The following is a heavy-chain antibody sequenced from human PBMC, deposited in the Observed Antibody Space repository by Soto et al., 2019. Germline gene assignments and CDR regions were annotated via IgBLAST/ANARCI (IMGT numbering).Heavy chain of an antibody. CDR2: IWYDGSNK. V-gene: IGHV3-33*01. CDR3: AREGEAAGFDY. D-gene: IGHD6-13*01. J-gene: IGHJ4*02. CDR1: GFTFSSYG. Sequence: QVQLVESGGGVVQPGRSLRLSCAASGFTFSSYGMHWVRQAPGKGLEWVAVIWYDGSNKYYADSVKGLFTISRDNSKNTLYLQMNSLRAEDTAVYYCAREGEAAGFDYWGQGTLVTVSS.